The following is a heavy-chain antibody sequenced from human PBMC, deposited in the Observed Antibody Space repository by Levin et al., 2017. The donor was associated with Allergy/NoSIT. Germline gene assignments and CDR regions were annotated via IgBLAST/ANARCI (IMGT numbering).Heavy chain of an antibody. D-gene: IGHD5-18*01. Sequence: GGSLRLSCAASGFAFSDYYMSWIRQAPGKGLEWVSYIGAAGGAIYYADSVKGRFIISRDNVNNVMYLEINSLRAEDTAVYYCARDPLPMVTEKLWFDRWGQGTLVTVSS. CDR1: GFAFSDYY. CDR3: ARDPLPMVTEKLWFDR. J-gene: IGHJ5*02. CDR2: IGAAGGAI. V-gene: IGHV3-11*01.